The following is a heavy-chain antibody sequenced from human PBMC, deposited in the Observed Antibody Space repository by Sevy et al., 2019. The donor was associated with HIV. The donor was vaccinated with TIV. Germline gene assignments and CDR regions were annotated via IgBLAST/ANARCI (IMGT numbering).Heavy chain of an antibody. Sequence: GGSLRLSCAASGFTFSSYAMHWVRQAPGKGLEWVAVISYDGSNKYYADSVKGRFTISRDNSKNTLYLQMNSLRAEDTAEYYCARGRITMVRGVRSGMDVWGQGTTVTVSS. CDR1: GFTFSSYA. D-gene: IGHD3-10*01. CDR3: ARGRITMVRGVRSGMDV. CDR2: ISYDGSNK. V-gene: IGHV3-30-3*01. J-gene: IGHJ6*02.